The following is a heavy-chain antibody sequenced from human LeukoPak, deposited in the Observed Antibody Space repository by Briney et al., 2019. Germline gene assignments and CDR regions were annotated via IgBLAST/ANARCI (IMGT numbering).Heavy chain of an antibody. V-gene: IGHV3-23*01. CDR1: GFTFSSYA. Sequence: GGSLRLSCAASGFTFSSYAMSWVRQAPGKGLEWVSTISGSGDSTYYADSVKGRFTISRDNSKNTLYLQMNSLRAEDTAVYYCAKRGERLVAFFDYWGQGTLVTVSS. CDR2: ISGSGDST. D-gene: IGHD6-6*01. CDR3: AKRGERLVAFFDY. J-gene: IGHJ4*02.